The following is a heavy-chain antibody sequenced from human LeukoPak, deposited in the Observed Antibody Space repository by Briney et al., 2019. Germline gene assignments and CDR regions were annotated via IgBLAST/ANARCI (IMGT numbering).Heavy chain of an antibody. J-gene: IGHJ6*03. V-gene: IGHV1-18*01. Sequence: ASVXVSCKTSGYTFTRYGISWVRQAPGQGREWRGWISAYEGNTKYAQKFQGRVTITRNTTIRTAYMELSSLRSEDTAVYYCARGGVVVPAALNPNYYYDYYMDVWGKGTTVTVSS. CDR1: GYTFTRYG. D-gene: IGHD2-2*01. CDR3: ARGGVVVPAALNPNYYYDYYMDV. CDR2: ISAYEGNT.